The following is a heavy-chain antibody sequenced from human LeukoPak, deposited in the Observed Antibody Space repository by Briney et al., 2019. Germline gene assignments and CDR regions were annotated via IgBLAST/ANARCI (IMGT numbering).Heavy chain of an antibody. D-gene: IGHD5-18*01. CDR2: IKQDGSVT. Sequence: GGSLRLSCAASGFTFSVYWVSWVRQAPGKGLEWVANIKQDGSVTTYVDSVKGRFTISRDNAKNSLYLQMNSLRAEDTAVYYCARFGGYSYCQGGSACDIWGQGTMVSVSS. CDR1: GFTFSVYW. J-gene: IGHJ3*02. CDR3: ARFGGYSYCQGGSACDI. V-gene: IGHV3-7*01.